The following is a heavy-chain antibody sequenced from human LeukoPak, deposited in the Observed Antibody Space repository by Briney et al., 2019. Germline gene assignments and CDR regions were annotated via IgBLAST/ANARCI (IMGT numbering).Heavy chain of an antibody. CDR1: GFTFSSYG. CDR3: ARLYGDDHYYYYYMDV. D-gene: IGHD4-17*01. Sequence: GGSLRLSCAASGFTFSSYGMSWVRQAPGKGLEWVSAISGSGGSTYYADSVKGRFTISRDNSKNTLYLQMNSLRAEDTAVYYCARLYGDDHYYYYYMDVWGKGTTVTISS. J-gene: IGHJ6*03. CDR2: ISGSGGST. V-gene: IGHV3-23*01.